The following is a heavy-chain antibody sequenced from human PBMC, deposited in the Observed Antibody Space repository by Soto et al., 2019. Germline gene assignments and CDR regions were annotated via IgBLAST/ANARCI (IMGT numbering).Heavy chain of an antibody. V-gene: IGHV4-31*02. D-gene: IGHD6-6*01. CDR2: IYYSGST. CDR1: GGSISSGGYY. Sequence: SSETLSLTCTVSGGSISSGGYYWSWIRQHPGKGLEWIGYIYYSGSTYYNPSLKSRVTISVDTSKSQFSLKLSSVTAADTAVYYCARGGSSSGWFDPWGQGTLVTVSS. J-gene: IGHJ5*02. CDR3: ARGGSSSGWFDP.